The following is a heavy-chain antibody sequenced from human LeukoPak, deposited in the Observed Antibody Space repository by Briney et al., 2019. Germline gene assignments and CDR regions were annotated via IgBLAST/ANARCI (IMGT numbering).Heavy chain of an antibody. D-gene: IGHD3-22*01. V-gene: IGHV1-18*01. J-gene: IGHJ6*02. CDR1: GYTFTSYG. Sequence: ASVRVSCKASGYTFTSYGISWVRQAPGQGLEWMGWISAYNGNTNYAQKLQGRVTMTTDTSTSTAYMELSSLRSEDTAVYYCARGWVGYYDSSPPRMDVWGQGTTATVSS. CDR3: ARGWVGYYDSSPPRMDV. CDR2: ISAYNGNT.